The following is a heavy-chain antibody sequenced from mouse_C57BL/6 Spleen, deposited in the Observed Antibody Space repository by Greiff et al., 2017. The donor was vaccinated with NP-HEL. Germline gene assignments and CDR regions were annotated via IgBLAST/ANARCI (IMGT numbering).Heavy chain of an antibody. CDR3: ARDGGITPWYFDV. CDR2: INPSNGGT. Sequence: QVQLQQPGTELVKPGASVKLSCKASGYTFTSYWMHWVKQRHGQGLEWIGNINPSNGGTNYNEKFKSKATLTVDKSSSTAYMQLSSLTSEDSAVYYCARDGGITPWYFDVWGTGTTVTVSS. J-gene: IGHJ1*03. D-gene: IGHD1-1*01. CDR1: GYTFTSYW. V-gene: IGHV1-53*01.